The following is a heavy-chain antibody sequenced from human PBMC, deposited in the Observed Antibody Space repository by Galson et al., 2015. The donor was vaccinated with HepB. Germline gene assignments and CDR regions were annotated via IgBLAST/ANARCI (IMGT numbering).Heavy chain of an antibody. D-gene: IGHD3-16*02. CDR3: ARDQYGLRLGELSIYMDV. CDR1: GYTFTTYA. V-gene: IGHV1-3*01. J-gene: IGHJ6*03. CDR2: INAGNGNT. Sequence: SVKVSCKASGYTFTTYAMHWVRQAPRQRLEWMGWINAGNGNTKYSQKFQGRVTITRDTSASTAYMEMSSLTSEDTAVYYCARDQYGLRLGELSIYMDVWGKGTTVTVSS.